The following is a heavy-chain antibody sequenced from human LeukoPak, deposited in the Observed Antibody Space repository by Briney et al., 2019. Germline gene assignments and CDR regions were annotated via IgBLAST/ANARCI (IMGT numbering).Heavy chain of an antibody. Sequence: GGSLRLSCAASGFTFSSYEMNWVRQAPGKGLEWVSTISSSGENTYYADSVKGRFTISRDKSKNTLYLQMNSLRAEDTAVYYCAKVRLRADYYDSSGYLYYFDYWGQGTLVTVSS. D-gene: IGHD3-22*01. CDR2: ISSSGENT. CDR3: AKVRLRADYYDSSGYLYYFDY. J-gene: IGHJ4*02. V-gene: IGHV3-23*01. CDR1: GFTFSSYE.